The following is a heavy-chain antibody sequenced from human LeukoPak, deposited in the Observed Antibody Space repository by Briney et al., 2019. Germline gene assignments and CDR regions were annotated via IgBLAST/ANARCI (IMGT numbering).Heavy chain of an antibody. J-gene: IGHJ5*01. Sequence: SETLSLTCTVSGDSISDSNSYWGWIRPPPGKGREWIGCIFSSSTTYYHPSLKSHVTITVDTSQNRFTLRPSSGTAAAPASYYCARHDSQGSVKWFDSWGQGTLVTVSS. CDR2: IFSSSTT. CDR3: ARHDSQGSVKWFDS. D-gene: IGHD3-10*01. V-gene: IGHV4-39*01. CDR1: GDSISDSNSY.